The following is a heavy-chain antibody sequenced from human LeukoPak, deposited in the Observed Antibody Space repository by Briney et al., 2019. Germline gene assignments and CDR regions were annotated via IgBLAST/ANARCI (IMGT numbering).Heavy chain of an antibody. V-gene: IGHV1-8*01. J-gene: IGHJ6*02. CDR2: MNPNSGNT. CDR1: GYTFTSYD. Sequence: GVSVKVSCKASGYTFTSYDINWVRQATGQGLEWMGWMNPNSGNTGYAQKFQGRVTMTRNTSISTAYMELSSLRSEDTAVYYCARGKTRITIFGVVIYYYGMDVWGQGTTVTVSS. D-gene: IGHD3-3*01. CDR3: ARGKTRITIFGVVIYYYGMDV.